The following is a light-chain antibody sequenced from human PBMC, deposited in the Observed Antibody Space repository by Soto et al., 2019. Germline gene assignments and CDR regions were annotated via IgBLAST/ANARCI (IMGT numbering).Light chain of an antibody. Sequence: NQMTQSPSSLSASVGDRVTITCQASQDISNYLNWYQQKPGKAPKLLIYDASNLETGVPSRFSGSGSGADFTFTISSLQPEDIATYYCQQYDNLPALTFGGGTKVDIK. CDR3: QQYDNLPALT. V-gene: IGKV1-33*01. J-gene: IGKJ4*01. CDR2: DAS. CDR1: QDISNY.